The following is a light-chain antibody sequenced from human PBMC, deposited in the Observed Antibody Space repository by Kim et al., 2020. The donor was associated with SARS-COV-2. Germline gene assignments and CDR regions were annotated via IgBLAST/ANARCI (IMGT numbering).Light chain of an antibody. J-gene: IGKJ3*01. CDR3: QQYNNWPLT. Sequence: GSPGESATLSCRASQSVSSKLAWYQQKPGQAPRLLIYGASTRATGIPARFSGSESGTEFTLTISSPQSEDFAVYYCQQYNNWPLTFGPGTKVDIK. CDR2: GAS. V-gene: IGKV3-15*01. CDR1: QSVSSK.